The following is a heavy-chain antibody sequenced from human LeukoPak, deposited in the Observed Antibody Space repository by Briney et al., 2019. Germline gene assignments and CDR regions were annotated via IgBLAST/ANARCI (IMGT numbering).Heavy chain of an antibody. CDR3: AGAGYDRHGMDV. CDR1: GFTFSSYA. J-gene: IGHJ6*02. D-gene: IGHD3-9*01. CDR2: ISYDGSNK. V-gene: IGHV3-30-3*01. Sequence: GRSLRLSCAASGFTFSSYAMHWVRQAPGKGLEWVAVISYDGSNKYYADSVKGRFTISRDNSKNTLYLQMNSLRAEDTAVYYCAGAGYDRHGMDVWGRGTTVTVSS.